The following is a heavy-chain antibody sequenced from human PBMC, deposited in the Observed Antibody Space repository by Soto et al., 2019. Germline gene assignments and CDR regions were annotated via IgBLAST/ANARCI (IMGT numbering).Heavy chain of an antibody. CDR3: AHTWGLPFDY. J-gene: IGHJ4*02. CDR2: IYWDDDK. D-gene: IGHD3-16*01. V-gene: IGHV2-5*02. CDR1: GFSLRTTGVG. Sequence: SGPTLVNPTQTLTVTCTYSGFSLRTTGVGVGWFRQPPGKALEWLGIIYWDDDKRYSPSLKSRLTLTSDISKSQVVLTMTNMGPVDTATYFCAHTWGLPFDYWGPGNLVTVSS.